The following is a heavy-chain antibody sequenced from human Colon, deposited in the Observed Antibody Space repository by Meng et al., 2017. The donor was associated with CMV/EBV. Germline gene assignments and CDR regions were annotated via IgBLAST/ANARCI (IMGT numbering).Heavy chain of an antibody. D-gene: IGHD3-22*01. CDR3: ATYDSTGYRNY. Sequence: SCAASGFTSRSYAMSWVRQAPGKGLEWVSGISGSGGSTYYADSVKGRFTISRDTSKNTVSLQMNSLRDEDTAVYFCATYDSTGYRNYWGQGTLVTVSS. CDR2: ISGSGGST. CDR1: GFTSRSYA. J-gene: IGHJ4*02. V-gene: IGHV3-23*01.